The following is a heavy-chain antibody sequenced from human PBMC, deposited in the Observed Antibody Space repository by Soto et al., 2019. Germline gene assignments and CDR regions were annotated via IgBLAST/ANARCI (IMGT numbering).Heavy chain of an antibody. J-gene: IGHJ6*02. Sequence: SETLSLTCTVSGFSISSDDYYWSWIRQPPGKGLEWIAYMYYSGSTYYDPSLKSRVAISVDTSKNQFSLKLSSVTAADTAVYYCARGEGYALDVWGQGTTVTVSS. CDR2: MYYSGST. CDR3: ARGEGYALDV. CDR1: GFSISSDDYY. V-gene: IGHV4-30-4*01. D-gene: IGHD1-26*01.